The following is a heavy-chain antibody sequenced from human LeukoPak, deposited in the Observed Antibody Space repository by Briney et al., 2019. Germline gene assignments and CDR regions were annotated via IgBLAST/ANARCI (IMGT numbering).Heavy chain of an antibody. CDR1: GFTFSSYG. CDR3: AKDKSAMVRETHFDY. V-gene: IGHV3-30*18. J-gene: IGHJ4*02. Sequence: PGGSLRLSCAASGFTFSSYGMHWVRQAPGKGLEWVAVISYDGSNKYYADSVKGRFTISRDNSKNTLYLQMNSLRAEDTAVYYCAKDKSAMVRETHFDYWGQGTLVTVSS. D-gene: IGHD3-10*01. CDR2: ISYDGSNK.